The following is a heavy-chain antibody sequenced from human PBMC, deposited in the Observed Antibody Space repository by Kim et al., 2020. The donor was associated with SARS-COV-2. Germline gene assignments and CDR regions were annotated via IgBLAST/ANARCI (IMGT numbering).Heavy chain of an antibody. CDR1: GGTFSSYA. J-gene: IGHJ4*02. CDR2: IIPIFGTA. D-gene: IGHD2-15*01. CDR3: ARETETAVVVAATSPLDY. Sequence: SVKVSCKASGGTFSSYAISWVRQAPGQGLEWMGGIIPIFGTANYAQKFQGRVTITADESTSTAYMELSSLRSEDTAVYYCARETETAVVVAATSPLDYWGQGTLVTVSS. V-gene: IGHV1-69*13.